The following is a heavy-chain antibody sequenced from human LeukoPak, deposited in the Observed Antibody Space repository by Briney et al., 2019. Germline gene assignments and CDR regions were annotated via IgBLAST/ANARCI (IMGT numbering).Heavy chain of an antibody. V-gene: IGHV1-24*01. J-gene: IGHJ4*02. CDR1: GYTLTELS. CDR3: ATSDQNGSGSYYFDY. D-gene: IGHD3-10*01. Sequence: ASVKVSCKVSGYTLTELSVHWVRQAPGKGLEWMGGFDPEDGETIYAQKFQGRVTMTEDTSTDTAYMELSSLRSEDTAVYYCATSDQNGSGSYYFDYWGQGTLVTVSS. CDR2: FDPEDGET.